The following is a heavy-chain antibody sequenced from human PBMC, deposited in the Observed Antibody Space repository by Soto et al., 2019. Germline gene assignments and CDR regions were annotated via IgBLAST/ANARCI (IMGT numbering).Heavy chain of an antibody. Sequence: GASVKVSCQASGYTLTSYAMDWVRQAPGQRLEWMGWINAGNGNSKYSQKFQGRVTITRDTSASSVYMELSSLRSEETAVYYCAGAYSMAPPTNWFDPWGQGTLVTVSS. CDR2: INAGNGNS. CDR3: AGAYSMAPPTNWFDP. V-gene: IGHV1-3*01. J-gene: IGHJ5*02. CDR1: GYTLTSYA. D-gene: IGHD2-21*01.